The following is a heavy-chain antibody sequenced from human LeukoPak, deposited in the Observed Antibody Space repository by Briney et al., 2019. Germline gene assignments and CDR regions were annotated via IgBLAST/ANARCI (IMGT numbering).Heavy chain of an antibody. J-gene: IGHJ4*02. CDR1: GFTFTTYS. D-gene: IGHD3-10*01. CDR2: ISSSNSYI. V-gene: IGHV3-21*01. Sequence: PGGSLRLSCAASGFTFTTYSMNWVRQAPGKGLEWVSSISSSNSYIYYADSVKGRFTISRDNAKNSLYLQVNSLRAEDTAVYYCARGGPFDYWGQGTLVTVSS. CDR3: ARGGPFDY.